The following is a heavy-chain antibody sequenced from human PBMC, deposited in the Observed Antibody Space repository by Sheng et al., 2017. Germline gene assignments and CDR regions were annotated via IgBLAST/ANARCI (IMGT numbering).Heavy chain of an antibody. Sequence: QVQLVQSGAEVKKPGASVKVSCKASGYTFTGYYMHWVRQAPGQGLEWMGWINPNSGGTNYAQKFQGRVTMTRDTSISTAYMELSRLRSDDTAVYYCARKARFLEWLSPLDYWGQGTLVTVSS. CDR1: GYTFTGYY. D-gene: IGHD3-3*01. CDR3: ARKARFLEWLSPLDY. V-gene: IGHV1-2*02. J-gene: IGHJ4*02. CDR2: INPNSGGT.